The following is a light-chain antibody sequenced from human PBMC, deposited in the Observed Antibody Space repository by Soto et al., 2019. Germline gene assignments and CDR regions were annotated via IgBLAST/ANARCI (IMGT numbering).Light chain of an antibody. V-gene: IGLV2-8*01. Sequence: QSALTQPPSASGSPGQSVTISCTVSTSDVGGYEYVSWCQQHPGKAPTLMIFEVNKRPSGVPDRFAGYKSGNTASLTVSGLQSEEVASYYGSAFAGANIWVFGGGTKLTVL. CDR1: TSDVGGYEY. CDR3: SAFAGANIWV. CDR2: EVN. J-gene: IGLJ3*02.